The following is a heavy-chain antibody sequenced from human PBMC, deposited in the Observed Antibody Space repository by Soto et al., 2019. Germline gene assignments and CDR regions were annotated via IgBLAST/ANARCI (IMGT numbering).Heavy chain of an antibody. V-gene: IGHV3-23*01. Sequence: EVQLLESGGGLVKPGGSLRLSCAASGFPLNTDAMSWVRQAPGKGLEWVSTMSGGGGSTYYADSVRGRFTISRDNSKNALFLQMNSLRAEDTSVYYWAKETAYDGDLFDSWGQGTLVTVSS. J-gene: IGHJ4*02. CDR3: AKETAYDGDLFDS. D-gene: IGHD5-12*01. CDR1: GFPLNTDA. CDR2: MSGGGGST.